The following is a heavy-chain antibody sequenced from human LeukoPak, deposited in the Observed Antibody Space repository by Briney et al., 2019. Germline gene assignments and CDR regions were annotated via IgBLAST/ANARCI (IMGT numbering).Heavy chain of an antibody. CDR3: AKESGKFDY. CDR1: GLNFADYA. CDR2: ISADGGTT. J-gene: IGHJ4*02. V-gene: IGHV3-43*02. Sequence: GGSLRLSCVVSGLNFADYAMHWVRQPPGKGLEWVSLISADGGTTFSADSVKGRFTIARDNSKNSLYLQMNSLGSEDTAMYFCAKESGKFDYWGQGTLVAVST.